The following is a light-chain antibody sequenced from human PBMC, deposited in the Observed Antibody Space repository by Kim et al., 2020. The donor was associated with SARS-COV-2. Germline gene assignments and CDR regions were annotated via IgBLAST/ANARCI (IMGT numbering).Light chain of an antibody. CDR2: DVS. CDR3: SSYTSSSTNYV. CDR1: SSDVGGYKY. J-gene: IGLJ1*01. V-gene: IGLV2-14*03. Sequence: HSALTQPASVSGSPGQSITISCTGTSSDVGGYKYVSWYQQHPGKAPKLMIYDVSNRPSGVSNRFSGSKSGNTASLTISGLQAEDEADYYCSSYTSSSTNYVFGTGTKVTVL.